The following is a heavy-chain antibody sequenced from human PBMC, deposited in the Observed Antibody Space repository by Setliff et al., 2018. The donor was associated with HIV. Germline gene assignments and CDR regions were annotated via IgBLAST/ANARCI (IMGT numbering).Heavy chain of an antibody. D-gene: IGHD3-3*02. CDR2: INAGYGNT. V-gene: IGHV1-3*01. J-gene: IGHJ4*02. CDR3: VRDHFLKTELSEIDVFDL. CDR1: GYTFTSYA. Sequence: ASVKVSCKASGYTFTSYAIHWVRQAPGQSLEWMGWINAGYGNTKYSQKFQGRVTITRDASASTAYMELSSLRSEDTAVYYCVRDHFLKTELSEIDVFDLWGQGTLVTVSS.